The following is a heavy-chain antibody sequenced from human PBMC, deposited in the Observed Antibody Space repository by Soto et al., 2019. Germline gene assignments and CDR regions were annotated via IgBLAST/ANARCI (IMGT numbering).Heavy chain of an antibody. CDR3: ATRPLLPGAP. V-gene: IGHV3-53*01. D-gene: IGHD3-22*01. CDR1: GFTFSTND. Sequence: EVQLVESGGGLLEPGGSLRLSSAASGFTFSTNDMNWVRQAPGKGLEWVSLIYSGGSTYYADSVKGRFTISRDNSKNTLYLQMSSLRAEDTAVYYSATRPLLPGAPWGQGTMVTVSS. CDR2: IYSGGST. J-gene: IGHJ3*01.